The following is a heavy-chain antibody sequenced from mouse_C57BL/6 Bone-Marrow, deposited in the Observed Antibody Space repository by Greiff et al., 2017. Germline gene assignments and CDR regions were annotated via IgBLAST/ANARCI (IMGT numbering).Heavy chain of an antibody. CDR2: IYPNSGGT. J-gene: IGHJ2*01. V-gene: IGHV1-72*01. Sequence: QVQLQQSGAELVKPGASVKLSCKASGYTFTSYWINWVKQRPGRGLEWIGRIYPNSGGTKYNEKFKSKATLTVDKSSSTAYMQLSSLTSEDAAVYYCARGVFCFDYWGQGTTLTVSS. CDR1: GYTFTSYW. CDR3: ARGVFCFDY.